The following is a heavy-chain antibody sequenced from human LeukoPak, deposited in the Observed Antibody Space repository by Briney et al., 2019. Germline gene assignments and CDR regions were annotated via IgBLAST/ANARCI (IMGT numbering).Heavy chain of an antibody. V-gene: IGHV3-21*01. J-gene: IGHJ4*02. CDR3: ARQDRWVRGVGLDY. CDR2: ISSSSAYK. D-gene: IGHD3-10*01. Sequence: GGSLRLSCTASGFTFNSYSMGWVRQAPGKGLQWVSSISSSSAYKYYADSLKGRFTISRDNAKNSLYLQMNSLRAEDTAAYYCARQDRWVRGVGLDYWGQGILVTVSS. CDR1: GFTFNSYS.